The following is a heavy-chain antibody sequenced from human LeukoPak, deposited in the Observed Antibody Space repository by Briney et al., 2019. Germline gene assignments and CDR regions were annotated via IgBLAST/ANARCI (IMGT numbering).Heavy chain of an antibody. CDR3: ARESVEDESYSSGYTEPFDY. CDR2: IKEDGSET. D-gene: IGHD3-22*01. CDR1: GFTFSSYW. J-gene: IGHJ4*02. Sequence: GGSLRLSCAASGFTFSSYWMNWVRQAPGKGLEWVGSIKEDGSETYHVDSVKGRFTIARDNSKNTLYLQMSSLRSDDTAMYYCARESVEDESYSSGYTEPFDYWGQGTLVTVSS. V-gene: IGHV3-7*03.